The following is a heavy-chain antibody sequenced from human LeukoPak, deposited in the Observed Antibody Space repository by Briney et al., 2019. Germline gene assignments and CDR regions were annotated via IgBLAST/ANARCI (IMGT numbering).Heavy chain of an antibody. CDR1: GFTFSTYA. J-gene: IGHJ5*02. CDR3: AKDSGSSSGNLFDP. Sequence: GGSLRLSCAASGFTFSTYAMHWARQAPGKGLEWVAVISHDGSSKYYADSVKGRFTISRDNSKNTLYLQMNSLRAEDTAVYYCAKDSGSSSGNLFDPWGQGTLVTVSS. V-gene: IGHV3-30*04. CDR2: ISHDGSSK. D-gene: IGHD3-10*01.